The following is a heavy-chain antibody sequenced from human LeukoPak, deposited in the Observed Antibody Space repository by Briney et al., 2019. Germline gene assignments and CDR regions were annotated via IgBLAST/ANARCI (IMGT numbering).Heavy chain of an antibody. V-gene: IGHV4-30-4*08. CDR1: GGSISSGDYY. D-gene: IGHD6-13*01. J-gene: IGHJ6*03. CDR2: IYYSGST. CDR3: ASIMQHYYYYYYMDV. Sequence: NPSQTLSLTCTVSGGSISSGDYYWSWIRQPPGKGLEWIGYIYYSGSTYYNPSLRSRVTISVDTSKNQFSLKLSSVTAADTAVYYCASIMQHYYYYYYMDVWGKGTTVTVSS.